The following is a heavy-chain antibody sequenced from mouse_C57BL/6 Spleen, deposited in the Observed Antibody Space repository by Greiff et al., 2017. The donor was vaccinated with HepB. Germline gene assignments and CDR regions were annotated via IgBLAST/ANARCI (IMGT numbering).Heavy chain of an antibody. CDR1: GYTFTDYN. CDR3: ARRKLASYYYGSPWFAY. V-gene: IGHV1-18*01. J-gene: IGHJ3*01. CDR2: INPNNGGT. D-gene: IGHD1-1*01. Sequence: EVQLQQSGPELVKPGASVKIPCKASGYTFTDYNMDWVKQSHGKSLEWIGDINPNNGGTIYNQKFKGKATLTVDNSSSTAYMELRSLTSEDTAVYYCARRKLASYYYGSPWFAYWGQGTLVTVSA.